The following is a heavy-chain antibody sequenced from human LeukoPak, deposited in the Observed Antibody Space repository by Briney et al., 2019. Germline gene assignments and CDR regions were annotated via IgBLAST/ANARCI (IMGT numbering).Heavy chain of an antibody. Sequence: GRSLRLSCAASGFTFRGAWMNWIRQAPGMGLEWICRIKSKVDGGTTAYAAPVEGRFTISRDDSKDTLYLQMNSLTTEDTAVYYCTSDRPDRGGGEFDDWGQETLVTVSS. D-gene: IGHD3-10*01. J-gene: IGHJ4*02. CDR3: TSDRPDRGGGEFDD. CDR2: IKSKVDGGTT. CDR1: GFTFRGAW. V-gene: IGHV3-15*01.